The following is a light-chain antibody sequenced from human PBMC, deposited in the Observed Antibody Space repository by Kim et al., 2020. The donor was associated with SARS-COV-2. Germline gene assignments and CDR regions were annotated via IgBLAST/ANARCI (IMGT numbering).Light chain of an antibody. V-gene: IGKV3-20*01. Sequence: SPGKRAPLSCRASQIVRSDNLVWYQQGPGRAPRLLIFATSSRATGIPDRFSGGGSGTDFTVTISRLEPEDFAVYYCQQFEKSPRTFGQGTKVDIK. J-gene: IGKJ1*01. CDR2: ATS. CDR3: QQFEKSPRT. CDR1: QIVRSDN.